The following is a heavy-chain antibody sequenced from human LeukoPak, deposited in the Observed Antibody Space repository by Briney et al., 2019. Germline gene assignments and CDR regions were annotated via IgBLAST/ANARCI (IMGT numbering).Heavy chain of an antibody. J-gene: IGHJ4*02. CDR1: GFTFNSYS. Sequence: GGSLRLSCAASGFTFNSYSMSWIRQAPGKGLEWVSYISSSGSTIYYADSVKGRFTISRDNAKNSLYLQMNSLRAEDTAVYYCARWYYSSSRIDYWGQGTLVTVSS. D-gene: IGHD6-13*01. V-gene: IGHV3-48*04. CDR2: ISSSGSTI. CDR3: ARWYYSSSRIDY.